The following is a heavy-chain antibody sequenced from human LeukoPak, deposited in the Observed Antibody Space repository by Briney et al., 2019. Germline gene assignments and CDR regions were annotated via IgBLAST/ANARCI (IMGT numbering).Heavy chain of an antibody. CDR1: GDSVSSNSVA. V-gene: IGHV6-1*01. J-gene: IGHJ4*02. Sequence: SQTLSLTCGISGDSVSSNSVAWNWIRQSPSRGLEWLGRTYYRSKWYTDYAVSVKSRITINPDTSKNQFSLQLNSVTPEDTAVYYCARGLDRLDFWGQGTLVTVSS. CDR3: ARGLDRLDF. D-gene: IGHD1-1*01. CDR2: TYYRSKWYT.